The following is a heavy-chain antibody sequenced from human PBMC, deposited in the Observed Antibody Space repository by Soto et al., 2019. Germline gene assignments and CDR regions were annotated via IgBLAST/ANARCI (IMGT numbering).Heavy chain of an antibody. V-gene: IGHV6-1*01. J-gene: IGHJ4*02. Sequence: PSQTLSLTCAISGDSVSSNSAAWNWIRQSPSRGLEWLGRTYYRSKWYNDYAVSVKSRITINPDTSKNQFSLQLNSVTPEDTAVYYCARDPFIHRWASGYFDYWGQGTLVALCS. CDR3: ARDPFIHRWASGYFDY. D-gene: IGHD3-10*01. CDR2: TYYRSKWYN. CDR1: GDSVSSNSAA.